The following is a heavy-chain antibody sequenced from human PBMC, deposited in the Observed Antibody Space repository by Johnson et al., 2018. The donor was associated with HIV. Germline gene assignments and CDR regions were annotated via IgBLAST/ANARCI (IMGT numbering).Heavy chain of an antibody. J-gene: IGHJ3*02. CDR1: GFGFSSYA. V-gene: IGHV3-30*04. CDR3: AQDGTLRAFDI. CDR2: ISYDGSNT. Sequence: QVLLVESGGGVVQPGRSLRASCAASGFGFSSYAMHWVRQAPGKGLEWVAVISYDGSNTYYADSVKGRFTISRDDSKNTLYLQMNSLKTEDTAVYYCAQDGTLRAFDIWGQGTMVTVSS.